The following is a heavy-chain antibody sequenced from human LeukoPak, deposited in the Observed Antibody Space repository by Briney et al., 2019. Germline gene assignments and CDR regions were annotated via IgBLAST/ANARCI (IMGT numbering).Heavy chain of an antibody. CDR1: GYTFTSYY. CDR3: ARDQKSRYYYDSSGYIEYFQH. Sequence: GASVKVSCKASGYTFTSYYVHWVRQAPGQGPEWMGIINPSGGSTSYAQKFQGRVTLTRDTSTSTVYMELSSLRSDDTAVYYCARDQKSRYYYDSSGYIEYFQHWGQGTLVTVSS. CDR2: INPSGGST. D-gene: IGHD3-22*01. V-gene: IGHV1-46*01. J-gene: IGHJ1*01.